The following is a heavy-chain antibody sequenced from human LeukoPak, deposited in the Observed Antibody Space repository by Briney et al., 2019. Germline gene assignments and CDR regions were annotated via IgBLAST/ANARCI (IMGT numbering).Heavy chain of an antibody. CDR2: SNPSGVGT. D-gene: IGHD2-8*02. Sequence: ASVKVSCKASGYTFTSDYMHWVRQAPGQGLEWMGVSNPSGVGTNYAQKFQGRVTMTRDTSTTTVYMELSSLRSEDTAVYYCAREESGGYFDYWGQGTLVTVSS. V-gene: IGHV1-46*01. CDR1: GYTFTSDY. CDR3: AREESGGYFDY. J-gene: IGHJ4*02.